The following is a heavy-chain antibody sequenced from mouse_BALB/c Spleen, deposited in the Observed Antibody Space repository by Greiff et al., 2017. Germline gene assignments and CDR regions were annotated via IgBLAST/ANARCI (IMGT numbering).Heavy chain of an antibody. CDR3: ARPFTKDYAMDY. CDR2: ISSGGSYT. D-gene: IGHD1-1*01. Sequence: EVKVVESGGDLVKPGGSLKLSCAASGFTFSSYGMSWVRQTPDKRLEWVATISSGGSYTYYPDSVKGRFTISRDNAKNTLYLQMSSLKSEDTAMYYCARPFTKDYAMDYWGQGTSVTVSS. J-gene: IGHJ4*01. CDR1: GFTFSSYG. V-gene: IGHV5-6*01.